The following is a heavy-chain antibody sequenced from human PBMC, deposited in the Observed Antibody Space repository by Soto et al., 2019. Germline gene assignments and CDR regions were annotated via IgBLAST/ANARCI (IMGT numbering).Heavy chain of an antibody. CDR1: GGSISNYY. Sequence: QVQLQESGPGLVKPSETLSLTCTVSGGSISNYYWSWIRQPPGKGLEWIGYIHYSGSTNSNPSLKSRLTISVDTSKNRFSLKLSSVTAADPAVYYCARQDYYYYAMDVWGQGTTVTVSS. CDR3: ARQDYYYYAMDV. V-gene: IGHV4-59*08. CDR2: IHYSGST. J-gene: IGHJ6*02.